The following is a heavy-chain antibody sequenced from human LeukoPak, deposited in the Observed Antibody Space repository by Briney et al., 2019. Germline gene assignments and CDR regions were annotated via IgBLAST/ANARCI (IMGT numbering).Heavy chain of an antibody. CDR3: ARRLGGKFGERFYYYHYMDV. D-gene: IGHD3-10*01. J-gene: IGHJ6*03. V-gene: IGHV4-4*02. Sequence: SGTLSLTCAVSGGSISSSNWWGWVRQPPQEGLGWIGENYHRGSTNYNPSLKSGVAVSIDTSRSQFSLQLSSVAAADTAVYYCARRLGGKFGERFYYYHYMDVWGKGTTVTIPS. CDR2: NYHRGST. CDR1: GGSISSSNW.